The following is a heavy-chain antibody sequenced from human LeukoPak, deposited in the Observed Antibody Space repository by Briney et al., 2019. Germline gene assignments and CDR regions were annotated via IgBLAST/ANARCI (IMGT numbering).Heavy chain of an antibody. Sequence: GGSLRLSCAASGFTVSSNYMSWVRQAPGKGLEWVSVIYSGGSTYYADSVKGRFTISRDNSKNTLYLQMNSLRAEDTAVYYCARVLSSGWYGFDYYYYYGMDVWGQGTTVTVSS. CDR3: ARVLSSGWYGFDYYYYYGMDV. CDR2: IYSGGST. D-gene: IGHD6-19*01. V-gene: IGHV3-53*01. CDR1: GFTVSSNY. J-gene: IGHJ6*02.